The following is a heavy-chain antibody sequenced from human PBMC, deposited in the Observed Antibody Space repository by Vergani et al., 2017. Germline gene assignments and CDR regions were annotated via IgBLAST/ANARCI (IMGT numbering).Heavy chain of an antibody. CDR3: AKDVVIAVTQSYGMDV. CDR2: ISARYPST. CDR1: GFTFSACP. Sequence: EVQLLQSGGGVIQPGGSVRLSCAASGFTFSACPMTWVRQAPGKGLEWVSAISARYPSTYYADSVKGRFTISRDNSKNMLYLQMNSLRAEDTAVYYCAKDVVIAVTQSYGMDVWGQGTTVTVSS. J-gene: IGHJ6*02. V-gene: IGHV3-23*01. D-gene: IGHD6-19*01.